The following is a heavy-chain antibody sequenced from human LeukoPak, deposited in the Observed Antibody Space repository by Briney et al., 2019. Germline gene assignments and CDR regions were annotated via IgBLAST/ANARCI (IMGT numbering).Heavy chain of an antibody. CDR1: GGSISSGGYY. Sequence: SETLSLTCTDSGGSISSGGYYWSWIRQHPGKGLEWIGYIYYSGSTYYNPSLKSRVTISVDTSKNQFSLKLSSVTAADTAVYYCASNRMITFGGVIVNWGQGTLVTVSS. CDR2: IYYSGST. CDR3: ASNRMITFGGVIVN. J-gene: IGHJ4*02. D-gene: IGHD3-16*02. V-gene: IGHV4-31*03.